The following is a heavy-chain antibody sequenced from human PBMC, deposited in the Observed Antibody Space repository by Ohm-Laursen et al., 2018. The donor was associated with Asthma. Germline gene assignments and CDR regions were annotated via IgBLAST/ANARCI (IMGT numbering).Heavy chain of an antibody. CDR2: ISYDGSNK. V-gene: IGHV3-30-3*01. CDR1: GFTFSSYA. Sequence: SLRLSCAASGFTFSSYAMHWVRQAPGKGLEWVAVISYDGSNKYYADSVKGRFTISRDNSKNTPYLQMNSLRAEDTAVYYCARAIRGNSFFDYWGQGTLVTVSS. CDR3: ARAIRGNSFFDY. J-gene: IGHJ4*02. D-gene: IGHD4-23*01.